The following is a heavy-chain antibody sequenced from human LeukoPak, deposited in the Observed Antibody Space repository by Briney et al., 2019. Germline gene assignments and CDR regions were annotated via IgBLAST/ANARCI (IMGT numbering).Heavy chain of an antibody. CDR2: MNPNSGNT. Sequence: GASVKVSCKASGYTFTSYYMHWVRQATGQGLEWMGWMNPNSGNTGYAQKFQGRVTMTRNTSISTAYMELSSLRSEDTAVYYCARGSHDSSGAFDIWGQGTMVTVSS. J-gene: IGHJ3*02. V-gene: IGHV1-8*02. CDR1: GYTFTSYY. CDR3: ARGSHDSSGAFDI. D-gene: IGHD3-22*01.